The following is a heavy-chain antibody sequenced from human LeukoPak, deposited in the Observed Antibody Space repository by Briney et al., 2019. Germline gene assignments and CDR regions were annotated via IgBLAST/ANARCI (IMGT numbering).Heavy chain of an antibody. CDR2: IYYSGST. D-gene: IGHD2-2*01. CDR1: GGSISSSSYY. CDR3: ASPDCSSTSCPATPFDY. Sequence: MTSETLSLTCTVSGGSISSSSYYWGWIRQPPGKGLEWIGSIYYSGSTYYNPSLKSRVTISVDTSKNQFSLKLSSVTAADTAVYYCASPDCSSTSCPATPFDYWGQGTLVTVSS. J-gene: IGHJ4*02. V-gene: IGHV4-39*01.